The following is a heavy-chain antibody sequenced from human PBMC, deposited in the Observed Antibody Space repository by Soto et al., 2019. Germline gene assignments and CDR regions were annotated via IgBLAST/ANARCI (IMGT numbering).Heavy chain of an antibody. CDR3: AIAPRYGMDV. J-gene: IGHJ6*02. CDR1: GFTFSSYW. CDR2: INSDGSSA. V-gene: IGHV3-74*01. Sequence: PGGSLRLSCAASGFTFSSYWMHWVRQAPGNGLVWLSRINSDGSSATYADSVKGRFTISRDKAKSTLYLQMNSLRAEDTTMYYCAIAPRYGMDVWGQVITVTVSS.